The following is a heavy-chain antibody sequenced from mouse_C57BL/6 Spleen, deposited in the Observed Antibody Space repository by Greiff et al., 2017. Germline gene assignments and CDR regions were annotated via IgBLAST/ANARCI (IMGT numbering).Heavy chain of an antibody. Sequence: EVKLMESGGGLVQPGGSLKLSCAASGFTFSDYYMYWVRQTPEKRLEWVAYISNGGGSTYYPDTVKGRFTISRDNAKNTLYLQMSRLKSEDTAMYYCARGNWALDYWGQGTTLTVSS. D-gene: IGHD4-1*01. J-gene: IGHJ2*01. CDR1: GFTFSDYY. CDR3: ARGNWALDY. V-gene: IGHV5-12*01. CDR2: ISNGGGST.